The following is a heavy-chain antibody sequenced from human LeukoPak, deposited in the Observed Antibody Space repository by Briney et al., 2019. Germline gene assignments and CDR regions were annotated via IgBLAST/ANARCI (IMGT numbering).Heavy chain of an antibody. CDR1: GFTFSSYG. Sequence: PGGSLRLSCAASGFTFSSYGMHWVRQAPGKGLEWVAVISYDGSNKYYAVSVKGRFTISRDNAKNSLYLQMNSLRAEDTAVYYCARDSRSIAAAGIDYWGQGTLVTVSS. CDR2: ISYDGSNK. D-gene: IGHD6-13*01. V-gene: IGHV3-30*03. J-gene: IGHJ4*02. CDR3: ARDSRSIAAAGIDY.